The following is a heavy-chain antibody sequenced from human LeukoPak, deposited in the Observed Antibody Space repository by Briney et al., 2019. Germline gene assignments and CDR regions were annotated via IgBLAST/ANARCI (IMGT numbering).Heavy chain of an antibody. J-gene: IGHJ4*02. V-gene: IGHV1-2*02. Sequence: ASVKVSCKASGYIFTGYFIHWVRQAPGQGPEWLGWINPNSGGTNYAQKFQGRVTMTRDRSSNTVYMELSGLRSDDTAVYYCARDFIFYEILTGYYNLYYFDYWGQGTLVSVSS. CDR2: INPNSGGT. CDR3: ARDFIFYEILTGYYNLYYFDY. CDR1: GYIFTGYF. D-gene: IGHD3-9*01.